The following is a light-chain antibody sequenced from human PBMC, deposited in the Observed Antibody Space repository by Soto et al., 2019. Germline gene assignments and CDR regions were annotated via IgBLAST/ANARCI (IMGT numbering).Light chain of an antibody. CDR2: LNSDGSH. CDR3: QTWDTGIVI. J-gene: IGLJ2*01. Sequence: QPVLTQSPSASASLGASVKLTCTLSSGHSTYAIAWHQQQQEKGPRYLMKLNSDGSHAKGDGIPDRFSGSSSGAERYLTISSLKSEDEADYYCQTWDTGIVIFGGGTKLTVL. V-gene: IGLV4-69*01. CDR1: SGHSTYA.